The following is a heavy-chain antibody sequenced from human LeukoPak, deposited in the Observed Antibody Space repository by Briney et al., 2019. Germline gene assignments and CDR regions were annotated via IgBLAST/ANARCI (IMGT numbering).Heavy chain of an antibody. J-gene: IGHJ4*02. CDR1: GFTFSSYA. Sequence: GGSLRLSCAASGFTFSSYAMSWVRQAPGKGLEWVPAISGSGGSTYYADSVKGRFTISRDNSKNTLYLQMNSLRAEDTAVYYCAKEGYCSSTSCSSEYYFDYWGQGTLVTVSS. CDR3: AKEGYCSSTSCSSEYYFDY. V-gene: IGHV3-23*01. D-gene: IGHD2-2*01. CDR2: ISGSGGST.